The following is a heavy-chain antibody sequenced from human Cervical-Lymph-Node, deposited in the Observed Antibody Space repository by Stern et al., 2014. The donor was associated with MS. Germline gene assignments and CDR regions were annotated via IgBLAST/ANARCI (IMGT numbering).Heavy chain of an antibody. CDR2: IYYSGST. CDR3: ARVRGYYYDSSGYKGYFDY. D-gene: IGHD3-22*01. Sequence: QVQLVESGPGLVKPSETLSLTCTVSGGSISSYYWSWIRQPPGKGLEWIGYIYYSGSTNYNPSLKSRVTISVDTSKNQFSLKLSSVTAADTAVYYCARVRGYYYDSSGYKGYFDYWGQGTLVTVSS. CDR1: GGSISSYY. J-gene: IGHJ4*02. V-gene: IGHV4-59*01.